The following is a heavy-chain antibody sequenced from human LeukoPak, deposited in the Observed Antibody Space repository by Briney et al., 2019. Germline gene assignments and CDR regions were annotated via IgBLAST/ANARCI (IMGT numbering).Heavy chain of an antibody. CDR3: AHYSLDDYYVAY. J-gene: IGHJ4*02. Sequence: SGPTLVKPTQTLTLTCIFSGFSLTTSDVGVGWIRQPPGKTLEWLALIYGDDDKRYSPSLKTRLTITKDTSKNQVVLTMTNMDPVDTGTYYCAHYSLDDYYVAYWGQGTLVTVSS. CDR2: IYGDDDK. V-gene: IGHV2-5*02. D-gene: IGHD3-10*02. CDR1: GFSLTTSDVG.